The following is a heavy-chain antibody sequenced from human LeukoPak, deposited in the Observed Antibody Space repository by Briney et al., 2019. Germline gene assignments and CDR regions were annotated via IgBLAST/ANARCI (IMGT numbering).Heavy chain of an antibody. CDR3: ARDLGYYRADY. V-gene: IGHV3-23*01. CDR2: IRGSGGGT. CDR1: GFTFSSYA. Sequence: AGGSLRLSCAASGFTFSSYAMSWVRQAPGKGLEWVSTIRGSGGGTYYADSVKGRFTISRDNSKNTLYLQMNSLRAENTAVYYCARDLGYYRADYWGQGTLVTVSS. J-gene: IGHJ4*02. D-gene: IGHD1-26*01.